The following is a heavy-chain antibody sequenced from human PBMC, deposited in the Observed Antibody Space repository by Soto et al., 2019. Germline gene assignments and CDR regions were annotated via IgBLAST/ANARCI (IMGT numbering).Heavy chain of an antibody. J-gene: IGHJ4*02. CDR1: GFTFSSYA. CDR2: ISGSGGST. CDR3: AKSKGYSYGPHPFDY. Sequence: QAGGSLRLSCAASGFTFSSYAMSWVRQAPGKGLEWVSAISGSGGSTYYADSVKGRFTISRDNSKNTLYLQMNSLRAEDTAVYYCAKSKGYSYGPHPFDYWGQGNLVTVSS. D-gene: IGHD5-18*01. V-gene: IGHV3-23*01.